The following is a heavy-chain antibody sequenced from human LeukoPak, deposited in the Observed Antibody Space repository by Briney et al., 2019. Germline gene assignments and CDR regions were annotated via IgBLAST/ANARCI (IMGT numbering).Heavy chain of an antibody. CDR3: ANTPGLWFADLKFDY. CDR2: ISYDGSDK. V-gene: IGHV3-30*18. Sequence: GGSLRLSCAASGFTFSSYGMHWVRQAPGKGLEWVAVISYDGSDKYYADSVKGRFTIARDNSRNTLYVQMNSLRAEDTAVYYCANTPGLWFADLKFDYWGQGTLVTVSS. D-gene: IGHD3-10*01. CDR1: GFTFSSYG. J-gene: IGHJ4*02.